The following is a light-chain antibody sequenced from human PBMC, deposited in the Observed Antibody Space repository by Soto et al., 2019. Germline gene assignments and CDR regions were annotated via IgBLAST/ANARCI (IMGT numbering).Light chain of an antibody. CDR2: DAS. CDR3: HQRQRWPRT. J-gene: IGKJ1*01. CDR1: QSINNY. Sequence: EIVLTQSPAILSSSTGERATLSCRTSQSINNYLAWYQQRPGQAPRLLISDASNRASGIPARFSGSGAGTDFTLTSSSLEPDDFAVYYCHQRQRWPRTFGPGTKVDI. V-gene: IGKV3-11*01.